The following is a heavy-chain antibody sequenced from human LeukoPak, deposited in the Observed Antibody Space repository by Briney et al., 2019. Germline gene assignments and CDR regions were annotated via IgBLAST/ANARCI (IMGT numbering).Heavy chain of an antibody. CDR1: GFTFSNYG. V-gene: IGHV3-21*01. CDR2: ISSGSSYI. D-gene: IGHD4-17*01. J-gene: IGHJ4*02. CDR3: ARLGTTRTTVTTTPA. Sequence: GGSLRLPCAASGFTFSNYGMNWVRQAPGKGLEWVSYISSGSSYIYYADSVKGRFTISRDNAENSLYLQMNSLRDEDTAVYYCARLGTTRTTVTTTPAWGQGTLVTVSS.